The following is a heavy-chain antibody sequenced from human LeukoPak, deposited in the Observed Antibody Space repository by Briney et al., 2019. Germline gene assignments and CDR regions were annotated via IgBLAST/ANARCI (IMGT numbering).Heavy chain of an antibody. D-gene: IGHD4-11*01. CDR2: VYHSGSA. Sequence: PSETLSLTCGVYDGSFIGDYWSWIRQSPGMGLEWIGQVYHSGSANYNPSLRSRVTISIDTSKKQFSLKLNSVTATDTAVYYCARGPATVTTPYYFDYWGQGTLVTVSS. CDR1: DGSFIGDY. CDR3: ARGPATVTTPYYFDY. V-gene: IGHV4-34*01. J-gene: IGHJ4*02.